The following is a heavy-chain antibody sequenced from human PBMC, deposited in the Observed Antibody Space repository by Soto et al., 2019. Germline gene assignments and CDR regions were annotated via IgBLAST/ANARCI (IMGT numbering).Heavy chain of an antibody. D-gene: IGHD3-9*01. CDR2: ISGSGGST. CDR3: ATPGGYFDWLPFDY. Sequence: GGSLRLSCAASGFTFSSYAMSWVRQAPGKGLEWVSAISGSGGSTYYADSVKGRFTISRDNSKNTLYLQMNSLRAEDTAVYYCATPGGYFDWLPFDYWGQGTLVTVSS. V-gene: IGHV3-23*01. CDR1: GFTFSSYA. J-gene: IGHJ4*02.